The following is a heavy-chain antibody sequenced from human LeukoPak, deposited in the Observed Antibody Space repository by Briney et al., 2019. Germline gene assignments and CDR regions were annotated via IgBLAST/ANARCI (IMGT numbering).Heavy chain of an antibody. V-gene: IGHV3-7*01. CDR2: IKEDGSQI. D-gene: IGHD2-15*01. Sequence: GGSLRLSCAASGFPFSRYWMTWVRQAPGKGLEWVANIKEDGSQIYSVDSVKGRFTISRDNAKDSLYLQMNSLRAEDTAVYYCARIGYSSSSLDYWGQGTLVTVSS. J-gene: IGHJ4*02. CDR1: GFPFSRYW. CDR3: ARIGYSSSSLDY.